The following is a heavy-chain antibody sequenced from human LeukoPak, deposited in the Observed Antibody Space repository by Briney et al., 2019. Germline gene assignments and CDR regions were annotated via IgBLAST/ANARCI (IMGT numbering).Heavy chain of an antibody. D-gene: IGHD6-6*01. Sequence: GGSLRLSCAASGFTFSSNSMNWVRQAPGKGLEWVSGISSSGGSTYYADSVKGRFTISRDNSKNTLYLQMKTLRAEDTAVYYCAKDEYSSSPVTFDYWGQGTLVTVSS. CDR1: GFTFSSNS. J-gene: IGHJ4*02. CDR3: AKDEYSSSPVTFDY. CDR2: ISSSGGST. V-gene: IGHV3-23*01.